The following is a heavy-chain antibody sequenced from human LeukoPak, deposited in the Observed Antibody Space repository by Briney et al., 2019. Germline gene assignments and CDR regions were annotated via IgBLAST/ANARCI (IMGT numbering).Heavy chain of an antibody. Sequence: PGGSLRLSCAASGFTFSSYWMSWVRQAPGKGLEWVANIKQDGSEKYYVDSVKGRFTISRDNAKNSLYLQMNSLRAEDTAVYYCARAGSDYGDYGTAFDYWGQGTLVTVSS. CDR1: GFTFSSYW. CDR2: IKQDGSEK. D-gene: IGHD4-17*01. V-gene: IGHV3-7*03. J-gene: IGHJ4*02. CDR3: ARAGSDYGDYGTAFDY.